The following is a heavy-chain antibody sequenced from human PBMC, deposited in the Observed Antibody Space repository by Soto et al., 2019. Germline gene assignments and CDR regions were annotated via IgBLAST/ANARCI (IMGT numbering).Heavy chain of an antibody. Sequence: GGSLRLSCAASGFTFSSYAMHWVRQAPGKGLEWVAVISYDGSNKYYADSVKGRFTISRDNSKNTLYLQMNSLRAEDTAVYYCERLRGRTWSGYYPTLLYGMDVWGQGTTVTVSS. CDR1: GFTFSSYA. J-gene: IGHJ6*02. D-gene: IGHD3-3*01. CDR2: ISYDGSNK. V-gene: IGHV3-30-3*01. CDR3: ERLRGRTWSGYYPTLLYGMDV.